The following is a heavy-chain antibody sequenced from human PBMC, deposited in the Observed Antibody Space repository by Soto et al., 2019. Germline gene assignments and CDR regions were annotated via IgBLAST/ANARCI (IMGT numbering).Heavy chain of an antibody. CDR2: ISASGGST. V-gene: IGHV3-23*01. CDR1: GFTFSTYG. J-gene: IGHJ4*02. Sequence: PGGSLRLSCAASGFTFSTYGMNWVRQAPGKGLEWVSGISASGGSTYHADSVKGRFTISRDNSKNTLYLQMNSLRAEDTAVYYCAKDRGYSYGYNDYWGQGTLVTVSS. CDR3: AKDRGYSYGYNDY. D-gene: IGHD5-18*01.